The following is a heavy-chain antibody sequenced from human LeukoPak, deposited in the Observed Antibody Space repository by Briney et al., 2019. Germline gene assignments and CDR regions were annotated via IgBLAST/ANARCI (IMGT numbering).Heavy chain of an antibody. Sequence: NLSQTLSLTCAISGDSVSSNSAAWNWIRQSPSRGLEWLGRTYYRSKWYNDYAVSVKSRITINPDTSKNQFSLQLNSVTPEDTAVYYCARASEVGLYDSSGYYYDYYYYMDVWGKGTTVTVSS. CDR1: GDSVSSNSAA. CDR2: TYYRSKWYN. D-gene: IGHD3-22*01. J-gene: IGHJ6*03. CDR3: ARASEVGLYDSSGYYYDYYYYMDV. V-gene: IGHV6-1*01.